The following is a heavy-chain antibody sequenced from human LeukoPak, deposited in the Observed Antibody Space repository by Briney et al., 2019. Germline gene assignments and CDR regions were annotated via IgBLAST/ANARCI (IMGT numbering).Heavy chain of an antibody. V-gene: IGHV5-51*01. Sequence: GESLKISCKGSGYRFTSYWIGWVRQMPGKGLEWMGIIYPGDSDTRYSPSFQGQVTISADKSISTAYLQWSSLKASDTAMYYCARRGDQWLVSNNWFDPWGQGTLVTVSS. D-gene: IGHD6-19*01. CDR1: GYRFTSYW. CDR3: ARRGDQWLVSNNWFDP. CDR2: IYPGDSDT. J-gene: IGHJ5*02.